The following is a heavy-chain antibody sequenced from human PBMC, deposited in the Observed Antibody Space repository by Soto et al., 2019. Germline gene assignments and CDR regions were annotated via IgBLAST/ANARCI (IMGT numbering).Heavy chain of an antibody. CDR2: VYYTGSS. D-gene: IGHD3-3*01. J-gene: IGHJ6*04. CDR3: ARRVDFGNGYYTAPLDI. V-gene: IGHV4-39*01. Sequence: QLQLQESGPGLVKPSETLSLTCIVSGGSISSGSYYWAWIRQPPGKGLEWIGSVYYTGSSSYHPTLKRRVTISVDTSNNQFSLRLTSVTAADTAIYYCARRVDFGNGYYTAPLDIWGKGTTVTVSS. CDR1: GGSISSGSYY.